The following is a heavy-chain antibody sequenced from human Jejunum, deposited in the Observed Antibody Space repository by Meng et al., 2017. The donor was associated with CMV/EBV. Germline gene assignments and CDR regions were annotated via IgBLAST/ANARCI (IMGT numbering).Heavy chain of an antibody. CDR2: VHYSGVT. CDR3: ARGAKYYDTAGYDYHVDWYFDL. J-gene: IGHJ2*01. D-gene: IGHD3-22*01. V-gene: IGHV4-59*08. CDR1: GGSVSGYH. Sequence: QVQLQESGPGLEKPSEALSLTWSVSGGSVSGYHWSWIRQPPGKGLEWIGNVHYSGVTNYNPSLESRVAISVDTSKNEVSLKLRSVTAADTAVYYCARGAKYYDTAGYDYHVDWYFDLWGRGTLVTVSS.